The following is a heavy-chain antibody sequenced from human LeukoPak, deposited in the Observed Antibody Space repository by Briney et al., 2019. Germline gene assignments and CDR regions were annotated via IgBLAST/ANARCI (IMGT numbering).Heavy chain of an antibody. CDR3: ARLPYYDIWRNWFDP. D-gene: IGHD3-9*01. J-gene: IGHJ5*02. CDR1: GYSFTNYW. CDR2: IYPYDSDM. V-gene: IGHV5-51*01. Sequence: GESLKISCKGSGYSFTNYWIGWVRQMPGKGVEWMGIIYPYDSDMRYSPSFQGQVTISADKSISTAYLQWSSLQASDTALYYCARLPYYDIWRNWFDPWGQGTLVTVSS.